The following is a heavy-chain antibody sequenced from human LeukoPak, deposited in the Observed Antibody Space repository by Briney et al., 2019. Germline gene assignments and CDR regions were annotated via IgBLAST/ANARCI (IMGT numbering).Heavy chain of an antibody. Sequence: GSLRLSCAASGFTFSSYGMHWVRQAPGKGLEWVSYIGTTTSTIYYADSVKGRFTISRDNAKNSLYLQMNSLRAEDTAVYYCARDRGYCRGTTCYAYYFDSWGQGTLVTVSS. CDR2: IGTTTSTI. CDR1: GFTFSSYG. D-gene: IGHD2-2*01. V-gene: IGHV3-48*04. CDR3: ARDRGYCRGTTCYAYYFDS. J-gene: IGHJ4*02.